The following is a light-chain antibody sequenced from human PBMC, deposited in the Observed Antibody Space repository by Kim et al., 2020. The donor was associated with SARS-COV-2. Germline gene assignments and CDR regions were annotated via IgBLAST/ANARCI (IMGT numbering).Light chain of an antibody. CDR2: EVS. J-gene: IGLJ3*02. V-gene: IGLV2-8*01. Sequence: HSALTQPPSASGSPGQSVTISCTGTSSDVGGYNYVSWYQQHPGKAPKLMIYEVSKRPSGVPDRFSGSKSGNTASLTVSGLQAEDEADYYCSSYAGSDWVFGGGTQLTVL. CDR1: SSDVGGYNY. CDR3: SSYAGSDWV.